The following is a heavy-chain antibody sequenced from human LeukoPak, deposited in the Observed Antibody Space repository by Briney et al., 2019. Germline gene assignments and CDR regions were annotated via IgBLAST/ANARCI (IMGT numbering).Heavy chain of an antibody. CDR1: GFTFTTYA. D-gene: IGHD3-22*01. V-gene: IGHV3-23*01. CDR2: ISGSGGST. J-gene: IGHJ2*01. CDR3: ATAFYFDSSGPYWYFDL. Sequence: GGSLRLSCAASGFTFTTYAMNWVRQAPGKGLEWVSVISGSGGSTYYADSVKGQFTISRDNSKNTLYLEVNSLRAEDTAVYYCATAFYFDSSGPYWYFDLWGRGTLVTVSS.